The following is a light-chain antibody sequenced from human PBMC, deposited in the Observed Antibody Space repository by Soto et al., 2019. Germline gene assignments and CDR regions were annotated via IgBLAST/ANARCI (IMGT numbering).Light chain of an antibody. Sequence: DIQLTQSLYTLSASVGDRVTLTCRASQSISSWLAWYQQKPGKAPKLLIYDGSSFESGVPSRFSGSGSGTDFTLTISSLQPEDFATYYCQQLNKYPSTFGGGTKV. CDR2: DGS. J-gene: IGKJ4*01. CDR1: QSISSW. V-gene: IGKV1-5*01. CDR3: QQLNKYPST.